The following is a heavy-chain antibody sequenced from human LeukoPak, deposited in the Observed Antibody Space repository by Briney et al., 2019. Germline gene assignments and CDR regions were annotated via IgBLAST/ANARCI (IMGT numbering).Heavy chain of an antibody. J-gene: IGHJ6*03. CDR2: IYYSGST. Sequence: KSSETLSLTCTVSGGSISSYYWSWIRQPPGKGLEWIGYIYYSGSTNYNPTLKSRVTMSVDTSTNQFSLKLSSVTAADTAVYYCARYPPMYYYGSGSPTPRYYYYMDVWGKGTTVTISS. V-gene: IGHV4-59*01. D-gene: IGHD3-10*01. CDR3: ARYPPMYYYGSGSPTPRYYYYMDV. CDR1: GGSISSYY.